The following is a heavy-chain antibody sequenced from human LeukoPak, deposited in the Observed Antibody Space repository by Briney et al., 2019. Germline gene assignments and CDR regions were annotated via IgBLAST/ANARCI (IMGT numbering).Heavy chain of an antibody. V-gene: IGHV3-23*01. Sequence: GGSLRLSCAASGFTFSSYAMSWVRQAPGKGLEWVSAISGSGGSTYYADSVKGRFTISRDNSKNTLYLQMNSLRAEDTAVYYCANSGDYVWGSYRYSGSDYWGQGTLVTVSS. CDR3: ANSGDYVWGSYRYSGSDY. CDR2: ISGSGGST. J-gene: IGHJ4*02. CDR1: GFTFSSYA. D-gene: IGHD3-16*02.